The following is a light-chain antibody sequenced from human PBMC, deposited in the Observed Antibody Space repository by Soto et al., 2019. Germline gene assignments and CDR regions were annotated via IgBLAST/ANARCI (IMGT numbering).Light chain of an antibody. CDR2: KAS. V-gene: IGKV1-5*03. Sequence: DSQMTQSPSTLSASVGDRVTITCRASQSISSWLAWYQQKPGKAPNLLIYKASSLESGVPSRFSGSGSGTEFTLTISSLQPDDFATYFCQQYTLLTFGGGTKVDIK. J-gene: IGKJ4*01. CDR1: QSISSW. CDR3: QQYTLLT.